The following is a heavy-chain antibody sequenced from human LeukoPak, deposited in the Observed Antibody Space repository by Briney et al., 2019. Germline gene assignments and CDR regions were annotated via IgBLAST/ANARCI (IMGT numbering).Heavy chain of an antibody. J-gene: IGHJ4*02. V-gene: IGHV3-23*01. CDR3: ANHYYDSSGYFFDY. CDR1: GFTFSSYA. Sequence: PGGSLRLSCAASGFTFSSYAMSWVRQAPGKGLEWVSAISGSGGSTYYADSVKGRFTISRDNSKNTLYLQMNSLRAEDTALYYCANHYYDSSGYFFDYWGQGTLVTVSS. D-gene: IGHD3-22*01. CDR2: ISGSGGST.